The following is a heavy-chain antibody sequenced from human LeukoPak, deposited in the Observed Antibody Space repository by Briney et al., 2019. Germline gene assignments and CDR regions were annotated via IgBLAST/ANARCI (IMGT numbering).Heavy chain of an antibody. Sequence: ASVRVSCTASGYTFISYGISWVRQAPGQGLEWMGWISVYNGNTNYAQKLKGRVTMTTDTSTSTACMELRSLRSDDTAVYYCARTLDSGTYDTFDFWGQGTLVTVSS. D-gene: IGHD1-26*01. J-gene: IGHJ4*02. CDR3: ARTLDSGTYDTFDF. V-gene: IGHV1-18*01. CDR1: GYTFISYG. CDR2: ISVYNGNT.